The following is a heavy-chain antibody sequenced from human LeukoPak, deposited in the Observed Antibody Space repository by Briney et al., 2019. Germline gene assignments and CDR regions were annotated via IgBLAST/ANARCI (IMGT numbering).Heavy chain of an antibody. Sequence: PSETLSLTCTVSGGSISSGSYYWSWIRQPAGKGLEWIGRIYTSGSTNYNPSLKSRVTISVDTSKNQFSLKLSSVTAAHTAVYYFARDAIVGATYFDYWGQGTLVTVSS. CDR3: ARDAIVGATYFDY. D-gene: IGHD1-26*01. J-gene: IGHJ4*02. V-gene: IGHV4-61*02. CDR2: IYTSGST. CDR1: GGSISSGSYY.